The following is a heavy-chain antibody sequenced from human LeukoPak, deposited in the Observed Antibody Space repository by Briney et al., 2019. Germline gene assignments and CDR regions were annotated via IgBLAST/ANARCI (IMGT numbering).Heavy chain of an antibody. CDR1: GGSISSYY. D-gene: IGHD6-19*01. J-gene: IGHJ4*02. Sequence: PSEALSLTCTVSGGSISSYYWSWIREPAGKGLEWIGRIYTSGSTNYNPSLKSRVTMSVDTSKNQFSLKLSSVTAADTAVYYCARGGGVGYSSGWYEGDYWGQGTLVTVSS. V-gene: IGHV4-4*07. CDR2: IYTSGST. CDR3: ARGGGVGYSSGWYEGDY.